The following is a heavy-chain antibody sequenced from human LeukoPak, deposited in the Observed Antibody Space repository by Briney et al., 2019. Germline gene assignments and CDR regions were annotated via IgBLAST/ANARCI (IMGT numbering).Heavy chain of an antibody. J-gene: IGHJ5*02. CDR1: GYTFTSYG. CDR2: ISAYNGNI. Sequence: GASVKLSCKASGYTFTSYGISWVRQAPGQGLEWMGWISAYNGNINYAQKLQGRVTMTTDTSTSTAYMELRSLRSDDTAVYYCARDRRGGIVVVPAATHWFDPWGQGTLVTVSS. D-gene: IGHD2-2*01. CDR3: ARDRRGGIVVVPAATHWFDP. V-gene: IGHV1-18*01.